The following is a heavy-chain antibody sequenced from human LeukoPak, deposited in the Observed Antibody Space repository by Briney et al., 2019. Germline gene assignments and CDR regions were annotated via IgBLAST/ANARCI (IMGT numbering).Heavy chain of an antibody. V-gene: IGHV3-7*01. CDR3: VRHTYHALDY. Sequence: GGSLRLSCAASDFTFSLYWMSWIRQPPGKGPECVANIKGDGSDKSYVDSVKGRFTISRDNAKNSLYLQMNSLRAEDTAVYYCVRHTYHALDYWGQGALVTVSS. J-gene: IGHJ4*02. D-gene: IGHD1-14*01. CDR1: DFTFSLYW. CDR2: IKGDGSDK.